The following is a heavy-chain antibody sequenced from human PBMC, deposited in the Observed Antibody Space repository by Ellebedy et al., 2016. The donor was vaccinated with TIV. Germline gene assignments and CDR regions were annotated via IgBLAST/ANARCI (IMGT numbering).Heavy chain of an antibody. CDR1: GGSMTSFY. CDR3: ARGSGGTQNGAFDS. D-gene: IGHD2-15*01. V-gene: IGHV4-59*01. CDR2: IYYVGST. J-gene: IGHJ4*02. Sequence: MPSETLSLTCTVSGGSMTSFYWSWIRQSPEKGLEWIGNIYYVGSTDYSPSLRSRVTISLDPSKSQFSVKLTSVTPADTALYYCARGSGGTQNGAFDSWGQGTLVTVSS.